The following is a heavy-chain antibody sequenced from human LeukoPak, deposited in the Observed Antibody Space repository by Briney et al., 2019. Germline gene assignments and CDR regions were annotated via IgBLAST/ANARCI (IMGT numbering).Heavy chain of an antibody. CDR1: GFTSEFTFRDFE. Sequence: GGSLRLSCVVSGFTSEFTFRDFEMYWVRQAPGKGLEWVSYISSSGGTKYYADSVKGRFTISRDNAKKSLFLQMNSPSAEDTAVYYCATMTVASAFDYWGQGSLVTVSS. CDR2: ISSSGGTK. D-gene: IGHD6-19*01. CDR3: ATMTVASAFDY. J-gene: IGHJ4*02. V-gene: IGHV3-48*03.